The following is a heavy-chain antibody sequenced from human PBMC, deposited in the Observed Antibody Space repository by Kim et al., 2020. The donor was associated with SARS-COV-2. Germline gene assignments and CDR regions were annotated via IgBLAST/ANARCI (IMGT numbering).Heavy chain of an antibody. CDR1: GFTFTSSA. D-gene: IGHD1-26*01. CDR2: IVVGSGNT. CDR3: AARSHYSGSYYARTGDAFDI. Sequence: SVKVSCKASGFTFTSSAVQWVRQARGQRLEWIGWIVVGSGNTNYAQKFQERVTITRDMSTSTAYMELSSLRSEDTAVYYCAARSHYSGSYYARTGDAFDIWGQGTMVTVSS. J-gene: IGHJ3*02. V-gene: IGHV1-58*01.